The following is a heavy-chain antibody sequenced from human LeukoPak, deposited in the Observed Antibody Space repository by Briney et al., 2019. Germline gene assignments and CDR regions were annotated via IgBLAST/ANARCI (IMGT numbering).Heavy chain of an antibody. Sequence: SETLSLTCAVYGGSFSGYYWSWIRQPPVKGLEWIGEINHSGSTNYNPSLKSRVTISVDTSKNQFSLKLSSVTAADTAVYYCARGGGDGSPWGQGTLVTVSS. CDR1: GGSFSGYY. V-gene: IGHV4-34*01. CDR2: INHSGST. CDR3: ARGGGDGSP. J-gene: IGHJ5*02. D-gene: IGHD5-24*01.